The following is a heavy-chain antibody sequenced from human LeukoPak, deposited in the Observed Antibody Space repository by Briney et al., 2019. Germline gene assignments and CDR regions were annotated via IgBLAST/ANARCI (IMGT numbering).Heavy chain of an antibody. J-gene: IGHJ6*03. CDR2: IQHSGST. D-gene: IGHD3-10*01. Sequence: AETLSLTCAVYGGSFSGYYWRWIRQPPGKGLEWIGYIQHSGSTNYNPSLKSRVTIPVDTSKNQFSLKLSSLTAADTAVYYCARAILWFSLNHYYYYMDVWGKGTTVTVSS. CDR3: ARAILWFSLNHYYYYMDV. CDR1: GGSFSGYY. V-gene: IGHV4-34*01.